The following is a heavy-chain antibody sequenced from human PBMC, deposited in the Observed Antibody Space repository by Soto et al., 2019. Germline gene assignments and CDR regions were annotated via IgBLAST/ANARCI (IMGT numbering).Heavy chain of an antibody. CDR2: ISSSSSTI. D-gene: IGHD4-17*01. J-gene: IGHJ3*02. V-gene: IGHV3-48*02. CDR1: GFTFSSYS. Sequence: GGSLRLSCAASGFTFSSYSMNWVRQAPGKGLEWVSYISSSSSTIYYADSVKGRFTISRDNAKNSLYLQMNSLRDEDTAVYYCAREVPGGSVTTPFDAFDIWGQGTMVTVSS. CDR3: AREVPGGSVTTPFDAFDI.